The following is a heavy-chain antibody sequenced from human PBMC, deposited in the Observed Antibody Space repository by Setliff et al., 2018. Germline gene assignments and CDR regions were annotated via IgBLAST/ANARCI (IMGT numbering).Heavy chain of an antibody. CDR2: MNPNSGNT. Sequence: ASVKVSCKTSGYTFTNYDINWVRQATGQGLEWMGWMNPNSGNTGCAQNFQGRVSMTRNTSISTAYMELNSLTSEDTAVYYCARSKVEAAMVKHNWFDPWGQGTLVTVSS. V-gene: IGHV1-8*02. D-gene: IGHD5-18*01. CDR1: GYTFTNYD. CDR3: ARSKVEAAMVKHNWFDP. J-gene: IGHJ5*02.